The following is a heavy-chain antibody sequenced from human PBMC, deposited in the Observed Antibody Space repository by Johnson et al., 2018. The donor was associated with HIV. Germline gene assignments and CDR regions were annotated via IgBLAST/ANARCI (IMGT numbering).Heavy chain of an antibody. CDR1: GFTFSSYD. Sequence: VQLVESGGGVVQPGRSLRLSCAASGFTFSSYDMHWVRQATGKGLEWVSAIGTAGDTYYPGSVKGRFTVSRENAKNTVYLQMNTLRAEDTAVYYCARDMVQLELLGAFDVWGQGTVV. J-gene: IGHJ3*01. CDR3: ARDMVQLELLGAFDV. CDR2: IGTAGDT. D-gene: IGHD1-7*01. V-gene: IGHV3-13*01.